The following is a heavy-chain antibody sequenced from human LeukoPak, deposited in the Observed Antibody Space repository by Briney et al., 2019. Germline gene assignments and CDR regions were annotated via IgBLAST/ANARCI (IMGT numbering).Heavy chain of an antibody. J-gene: IGHJ4*02. Sequence: GRSLRLSCAASGFTFSSYGMHWVRQAPGKGLEWVAVISYDGSNKYYADSVKGRFTISRDNSKNTLYLQMHSLRAEDTAMYYCAKDPGYRDFWGQGTLVTVSS. CDR1: GFTFSSYG. CDR2: ISYDGSNK. D-gene: IGHD5-18*01. V-gene: IGHV3-30*18. CDR3: AKDPGYRDF.